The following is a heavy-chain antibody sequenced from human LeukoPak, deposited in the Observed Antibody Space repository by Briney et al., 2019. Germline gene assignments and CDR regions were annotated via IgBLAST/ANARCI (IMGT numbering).Heavy chain of an antibody. D-gene: IGHD2-21*02. V-gene: IGHV3-21*01. CDR3: ARDCGGDCYSHYFDY. Sequence: GGSLRLSCEASGYTFSTSTMQWVRQATGGGLEWVSSISSGSSYIYYADSLKGRFTISRDNAKNSLYLQMNSLRADDTAVYYCARDCGGDCYSHYFDYWGQGTLVTVSS. J-gene: IGHJ4*02. CDR1: GYTFSTST. CDR2: ISSGSSYI.